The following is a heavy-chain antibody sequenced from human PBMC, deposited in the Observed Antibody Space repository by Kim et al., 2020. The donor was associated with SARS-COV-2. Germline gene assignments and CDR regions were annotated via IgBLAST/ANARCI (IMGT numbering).Heavy chain of an antibody. Sequence: STSYAQKLQGRVTMTRDTSTSTVYMEVSSRTSEDTGVYYCARNSDSGFDYWGQGTLVTVSS. V-gene: IGHV1-46*01. D-gene: IGHD3-10*01. CDR2: ST. J-gene: IGHJ4*02. CDR3: ARNSDSGFDY.